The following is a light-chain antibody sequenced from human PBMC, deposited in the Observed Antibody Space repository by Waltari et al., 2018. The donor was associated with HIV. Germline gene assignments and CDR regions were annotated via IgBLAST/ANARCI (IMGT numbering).Light chain of an antibody. CDR1: QSIDTS. J-gene: IGKJ3*01. V-gene: IGKV1-5*03. CDR3: QNYKRYPFT. CDR2: RAS. Sequence: DIQMPQSPYTLSASVGDRVTITCRASQSIDTSLAWYQQKPGKAPKVLIYRASGLESGVPSRFSGSGSGTEFTLTITSLQPDDFATYYCQNYKRYPFTFGPGTKVDIK.